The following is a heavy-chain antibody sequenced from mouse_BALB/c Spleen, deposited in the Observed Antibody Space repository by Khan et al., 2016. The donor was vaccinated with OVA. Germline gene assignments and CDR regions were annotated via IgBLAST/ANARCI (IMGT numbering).Heavy chain of an antibody. D-gene: IGHD2-5*01. J-gene: IGHJ3*01. V-gene: IGHV1S137*01. Sequence: VQLQQSGAELVRPGVSVKISCKGSGYTFTDFAMHWVKQSHAKSLEWIGVISTYYGDANYNQKFKGKATMTVDKSSSTAYMELARLTSEDSAIYYCARGNSNYRFAYWGQGTLVTVSA. CDR1: GYTFTDFA. CDR3: ARGNSNYRFAY. CDR2: ISTYYGDA.